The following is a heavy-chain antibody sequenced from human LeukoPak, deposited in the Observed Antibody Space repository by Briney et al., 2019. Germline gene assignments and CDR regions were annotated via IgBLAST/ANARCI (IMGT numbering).Heavy chain of an antibody. J-gene: IGHJ3*02. V-gene: IGHV1-18*01. CDR3: ARVPIVGADDAFDI. CDR2: ISAYNGNT. CDR1: GYTFTSYG. Sequence: GASVKVSCKASGYTFTSYGISWVRQAPGQGLEWMGWISAYNGNTNYARKLQGRVTMTTDTSTSTAYMELRSLRSDDTAVYYCARVPIVGADDAFDIWGQGTMVTVSS. D-gene: IGHD1-26*01.